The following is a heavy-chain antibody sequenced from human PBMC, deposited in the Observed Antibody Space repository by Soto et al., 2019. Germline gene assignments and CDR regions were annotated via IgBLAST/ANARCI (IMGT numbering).Heavy chain of an antibody. Sequence: PSETLSLTCTVSGGSISSSSYYWGWIRQPPGKGLEWIGSIYYSGSTYYNPSLKSRVTISVDTSKNQFSLKLSSVTAADTAVYYCAIQVGATTESAFDIWGQGTMVTVSS. CDR2: IYYSGST. CDR1: GGSISSSSYY. V-gene: IGHV4-39*01. J-gene: IGHJ3*02. CDR3: AIQVGATTESAFDI. D-gene: IGHD1-26*01.